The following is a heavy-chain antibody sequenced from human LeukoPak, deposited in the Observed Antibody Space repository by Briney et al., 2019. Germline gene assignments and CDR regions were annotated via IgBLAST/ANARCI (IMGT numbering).Heavy chain of an antibody. Sequence: GSLRLSCGASGFTFRTSWMNWVRQAPGKGLEWVASINPDGSEKYSVDSVKGRFTISRDNAKNSLYLQMNSLRAEDTAVYYCARDATYYDFWSGSYYFDYWGQGTLVTVSS. J-gene: IGHJ4*02. CDR1: GFTFRTSW. D-gene: IGHD3-3*01. CDR2: INPDGSEK. V-gene: IGHV3-7*01. CDR3: ARDATYYDFWSGSYYFDY.